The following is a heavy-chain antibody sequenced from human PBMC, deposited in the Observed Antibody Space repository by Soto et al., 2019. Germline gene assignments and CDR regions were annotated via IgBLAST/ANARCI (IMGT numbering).Heavy chain of an antibody. D-gene: IGHD2-2*01. V-gene: IGHV3-74*01. CDR3: ASPVVPAAT. CDR2: INTDGSST. CDR1: RFTFSSYW. Sequence: PGGSLRLSCAASRFTFSSYWMHWVRQAPGKGLVWVSRINTDGSSTSYADDVKGRFTISRDNAKNTLYLQMNSLRAEDTAVYYCASPVVPAATWGQGTLVTVSS. J-gene: IGHJ5*02.